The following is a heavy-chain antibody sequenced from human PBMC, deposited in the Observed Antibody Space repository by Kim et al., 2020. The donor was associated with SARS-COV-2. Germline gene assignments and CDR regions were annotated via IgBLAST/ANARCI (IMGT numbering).Heavy chain of an antibody. CDR1: GGSISSGSYY. CDR3: ARGLWLATIDY. Sequence: SETLSLTCTVSGGSISSGSYYWSWIRQPAGKGLEWIGRIYTSGSTNYNPSLKSRVTISVDTSKNQFSLKLSSVTAADTAVYYCARGLWLATIDYWGQGTLVTVSS. CDR2: IYTSGST. V-gene: IGHV4-61*02. D-gene: IGHD5-12*01. J-gene: IGHJ4*02.